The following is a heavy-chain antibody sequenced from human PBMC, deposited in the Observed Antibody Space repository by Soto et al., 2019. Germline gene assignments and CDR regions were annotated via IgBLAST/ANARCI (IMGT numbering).Heavy chain of an antibody. CDR2: IWYDGSKK. V-gene: IGHV3-33*01. J-gene: IGHJ5*02. CDR1: GFTFSNYG. CDR3: ARGAYLNWFDP. Sequence: GGALRLSCAASGFTFSNYGMHWVRQAPDRGLEGVAVIWYDGSKKFYAESVKGRFTISRDNAKNSLYLQMNSLRAEDTAVYYCARGAYLNWFDPWGQGTLVTVSS.